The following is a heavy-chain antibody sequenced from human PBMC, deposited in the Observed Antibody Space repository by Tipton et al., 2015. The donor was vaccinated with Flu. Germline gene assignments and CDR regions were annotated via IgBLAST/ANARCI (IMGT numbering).Heavy chain of an antibody. V-gene: IGHV4-4*07. CDR2: IYSSGST. CDR3: TRQVEAATRSSS. CDR1: GGSINSYY. J-gene: IGHJ4*02. D-gene: IGHD2-15*01. Sequence: TLSLTCTVSGGSINSYYWSWIRQPAGKGLEWIGRIYSSGSTNYNPSLKSRVTMLVDTSKNQFSLKMKSVTVADTAVYYCTRQVEAATRSSSWDQGTLVTVSS.